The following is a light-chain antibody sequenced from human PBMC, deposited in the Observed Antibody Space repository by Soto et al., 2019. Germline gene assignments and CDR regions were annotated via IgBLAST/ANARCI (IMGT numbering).Light chain of an antibody. CDR1: QDVGKW. Sequence: IHMTQSPPSLSASVGDRVTITCRASQDVGKWLAWYQQKPGKAPKLLIYAASSLQSGVPSRFSGSGSGTDFTLTISSLQPEDFATYYCLQDYNYPPTFGQGTKVDIK. CDR2: AAS. V-gene: IGKV1-6*01. CDR3: LQDYNYPPT. J-gene: IGKJ1*01.